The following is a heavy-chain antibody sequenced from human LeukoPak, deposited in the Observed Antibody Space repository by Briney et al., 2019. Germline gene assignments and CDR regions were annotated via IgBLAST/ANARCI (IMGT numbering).Heavy chain of an antibody. Sequence: EPGRSLRLSCAASGFTFSSYAMHWVRQAPGKGLEWVAVISYDGSNKYYADSVKGRFTISRDNSKNTLYLQMNSLRAEDTAVYYCARGEGITMVRGVIIWGQGTLVTVSS. CDR3: ARGEGITMVRGVII. CDR2: ISYDGSNK. J-gene: IGHJ4*02. D-gene: IGHD3-10*01. CDR1: GFTFSSYA. V-gene: IGHV3-30*04.